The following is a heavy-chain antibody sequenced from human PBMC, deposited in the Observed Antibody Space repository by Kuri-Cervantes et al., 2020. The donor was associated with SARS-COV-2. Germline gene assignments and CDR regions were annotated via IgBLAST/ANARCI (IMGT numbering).Heavy chain of an antibody. Sequence: GESLKISCAASGFTFSSYAMSWVRQAPGKGLEWVSSISSSSSYIYYADSVKGRFTISRDNAKNSLYLQINSLRAEETAVYYCARDPEYSSGWYERGYYFDYWGQGTLVTVSS. CDR1: GFTFSSYA. CDR3: ARDPEYSSGWYERGYYFDY. D-gene: IGHD6-19*01. CDR2: ISSSSSYI. V-gene: IGHV3-21*01. J-gene: IGHJ4*02.